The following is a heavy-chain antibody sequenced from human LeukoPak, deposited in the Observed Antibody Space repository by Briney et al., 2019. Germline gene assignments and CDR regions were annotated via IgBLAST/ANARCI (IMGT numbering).Heavy chain of an antibody. J-gene: IGHJ4*02. D-gene: IGHD6-6*01. CDR1: GFTFSSYS. CDR3: ATLRGGSSSGFDY. V-gene: IGHV3-21*01. Sequence: TGGSLRLPRAASGFTFSSYSMNWVRQAPGRGLEWVSSISSSSSYIYYADSVKGRFTISRDNAKNSLYLQMNSLRAEDTAVYYCATLRGGSSSGFDYWGQGTLVTVSS. CDR2: ISSSSSYI.